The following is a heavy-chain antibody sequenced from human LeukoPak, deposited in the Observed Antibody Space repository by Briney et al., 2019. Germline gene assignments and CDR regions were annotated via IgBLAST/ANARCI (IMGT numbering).Heavy chain of an antibody. D-gene: IGHD6-6*01. J-gene: IGHJ4*02. CDR3: ARASSSSSFRSAAPPDY. V-gene: IGHV3-21*01. Sequence: GGSLRLSCAASGFTFSSYTMNWVRQAPGKGLEWVSFITSSSSYIYYADSVKGGFTISRDNAKNSLYLQMNRLRDEDTAVYYCARASSSSSFRSAAPPDYWGQGTLVTVSS. CDR1: GFTFSSYT. CDR2: ITSSSSYI.